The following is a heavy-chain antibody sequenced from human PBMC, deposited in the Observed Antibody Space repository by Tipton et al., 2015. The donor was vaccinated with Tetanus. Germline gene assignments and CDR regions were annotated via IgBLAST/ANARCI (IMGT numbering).Heavy chain of an antibody. CDR2: IIPASGAT. J-gene: IGHJ4*02. D-gene: IGHD6-25*01. CDR3: VRDRAAAGGSDY. V-gene: IGHV1-69*01. Sequence: QSGPEVKKPGSSVKVSCKSSGGPFYKHGIDWVRQAPGQGLEWMGGIIPASGATNYAHKFQGRVTMTADASTTTVHMELSNLRSDDTAVYYCVRDRAAAGGSDYWGQGILVTV. CDR1: GGPFYKHG.